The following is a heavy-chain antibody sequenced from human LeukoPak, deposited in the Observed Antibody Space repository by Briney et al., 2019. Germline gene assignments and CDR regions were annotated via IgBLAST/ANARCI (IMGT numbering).Heavy chain of an antibody. J-gene: IGHJ4*02. CDR1: GCTFSSYA. Sequence: ASVKVSCKASGCTFSSYAISWVRQAPGQGLEWMGRIIPIFGTANYAQKFQGRVTITADKSTSTAYMELSSLRSEDTAVYYCARDRNGEHDYWGQGTLVTVSS. CDR3: ARDRNGEHDY. V-gene: IGHV1-69*06. D-gene: IGHD4-17*01. CDR2: IIPIFGTA.